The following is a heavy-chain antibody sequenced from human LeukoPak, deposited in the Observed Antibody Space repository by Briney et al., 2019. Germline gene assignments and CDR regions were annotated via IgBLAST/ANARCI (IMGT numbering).Heavy chain of an antibody. J-gene: IGHJ3*02. D-gene: IGHD7-27*01. CDR1: GFTFSSYE. V-gene: IGHV3-48*03. CDR2: ISSSGSTI. Sequence: GGSLRLSCAASGFTFSSYEMNWVRQAPGKGLEWVSYISSSGSTIYYADPVKGRFTISRDNAKNSLYLQMNSLRAEDTAVYYCATLGDAFDIWGQGTMVTVSS. CDR3: ATLGDAFDI.